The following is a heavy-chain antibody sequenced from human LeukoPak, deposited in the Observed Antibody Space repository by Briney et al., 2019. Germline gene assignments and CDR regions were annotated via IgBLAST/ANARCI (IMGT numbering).Heavy chain of an antibody. D-gene: IGHD4-11*01. V-gene: IGHV3-43*02. CDR3: AKILHPMTTVTTLFDY. J-gene: IGHJ4*02. CDR2: SADGCST. Sequence: SADGCSTYYAVSVKGRFTISRENSKKSMYMKMNSLRTEDTALYYCAKILHPMTTVTTLFDYWGQGTLVTVSS.